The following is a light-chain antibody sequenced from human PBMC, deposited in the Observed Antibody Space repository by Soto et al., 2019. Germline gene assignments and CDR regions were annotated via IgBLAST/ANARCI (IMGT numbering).Light chain of an antibody. V-gene: IGKV3-20*01. CDR3: QQYGSSPTT. CDR1: PSVSSSY. Sequence: EIVLTPSPVTLSLSPGERATLSCRARPSVSSSYLAWYQQKPGQAPRLLIYGASSRATGIPDRFSGSGSGTDFTLTISRLEPEDFAVYYCQQYGSSPTTFGQGTKVDIK. J-gene: IGKJ1*01. CDR2: GAS.